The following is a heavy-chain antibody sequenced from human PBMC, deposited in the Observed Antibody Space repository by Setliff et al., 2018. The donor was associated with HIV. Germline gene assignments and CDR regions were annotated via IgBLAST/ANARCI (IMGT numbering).Heavy chain of an antibody. J-gene: IGHJ5*02. CDR1: GGSISSSSYYW. V-gene: IGHV4-4*02. CDR3: ARVITMVWTTFDP. D-gene: IGHD3-10*01. Sequence: SETLSLTCTVSGGSISSSSYYWWSWVRQPPGKGLEWIGEIYHSGGTNYNPSLKSRVTISLDKSKNHFSLELRSVTAADTAVYYCARVITMVWTTFDPWGQGTLVTVSS. CDR2: IYHSGGT.